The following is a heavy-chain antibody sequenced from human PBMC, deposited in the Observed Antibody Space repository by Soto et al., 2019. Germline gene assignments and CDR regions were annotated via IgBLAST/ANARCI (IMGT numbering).Heavy chain of an antibody. V-gene: IGHV3-11*06. CDR2: ISSSSSYT. D-gene: IGHD6-25*01. Sequence: PGGSLRLSCAASGFTFSDYYMSWIRQAPGKGLEWVSYISSSSSYTNYADSVKGRFTISRDNAKNSLCLQMNSLRAEDTAVYYCARSIAALVTNGMDVWGQGTTVTVSS. J-gene: IGHJ6*02. CDR1: GFTFSDYY. CDR3: ARSIAALVTNGMDV.